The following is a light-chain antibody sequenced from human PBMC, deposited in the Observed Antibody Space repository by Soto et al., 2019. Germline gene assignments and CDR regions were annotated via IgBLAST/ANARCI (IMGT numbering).Light chain of an antibody. J-gene: IGKJ4*01. CDR2: GAS. Sequence: EIAMTQSPDTVSVSPGDRATLSCRASQGVRSDLAWYQQKAGQSPRLPIYGASIRAAETPARFSGSGSETEFTLTISSLQSEDFAVYYCQQYSKWPLTFGGGTKVDIK. CDR3: QQYSKWPLT. V-gene: IGKV3-15*01. CDR1: QGVRSD.